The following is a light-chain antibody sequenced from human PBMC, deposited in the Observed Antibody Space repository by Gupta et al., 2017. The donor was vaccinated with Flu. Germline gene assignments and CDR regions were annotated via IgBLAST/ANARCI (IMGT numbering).Light chain of an antibody. J-gene: IGLJ2*01. V-gene: IGLV1-40*01. Sequence: QSVLTQPPSVSGAPGPRVTISSTGSSSNIGAGYDVHWYQQLPGTAPKLLIYGNSNRPSGVPDRFSGSKSGTSASLAITGLQAEDEADYYCQSYDSSLSGSVFGGGTKLTVL. CDR1: SSNIGAGYD. CDR3: QSYDSSLSGSV. CDR2: GNS.